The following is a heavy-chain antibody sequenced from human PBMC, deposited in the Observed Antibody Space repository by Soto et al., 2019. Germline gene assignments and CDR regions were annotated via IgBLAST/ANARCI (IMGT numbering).Heavy chain of an antibody. CDR1: GGSVSSGSYY. CDR3: ARETMMTALDY. Sequence: QVQLQESGPGLVKPSETLSLTCTVSGGSVSSGSYYWSWIRQPPGKGLEWIGYIYYSGSTNYNPSLKRRVTISVDTSKNQFSLKLSSVTAADTAVYYCARETMMTALDYWGQGTLVTVSS. CDR2: IYYSGST. V-gene: IGHV4-61*01. J-gene: IGHJ4*02. D-gene: IGHD3-22*01.